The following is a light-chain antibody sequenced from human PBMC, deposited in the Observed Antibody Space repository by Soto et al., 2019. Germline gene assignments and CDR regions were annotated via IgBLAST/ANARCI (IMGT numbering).Light chain of an antibody. CDR1: QSITSSY. CDR2: GAS. Sequence: EIVLTQSPGALSLSPGERATLSCRASQSITSSYLAWYQQKPGQAPRVLIHGASSRATGIPDRFSGSGSGTDFTLTISRLEPEDFAVDFCKQYGNPPPNAFGQGTKVDIK. CDR3: KQYGNPPPNA. J-gene: IGKJ2*01. V-gene: IGKV3-20*01.